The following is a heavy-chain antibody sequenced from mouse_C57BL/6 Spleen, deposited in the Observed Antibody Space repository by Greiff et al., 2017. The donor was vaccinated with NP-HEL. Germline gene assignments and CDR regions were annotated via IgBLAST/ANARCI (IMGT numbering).Heavy chain of an antibody. CDR3: ARSVDSSGYAWFAC. Sequence: QVQLQQSGAELVRPGASVKLSCKASGYTFTSYWMNWVKQRPGQGLEWIGRIYPGSGNTNYNEKFKSKATLTADKSSSTAYMQLSSLTSEDSAVYYCARSVDSSGYAWFACWGQGTLVTVSA. CDR1: GYTFTSYW. CDR2: IYPGSGNT. D-gene: IGHD3-2*02. J-gene: IGHJ3*01. V-gene: IGHV1-64*01.